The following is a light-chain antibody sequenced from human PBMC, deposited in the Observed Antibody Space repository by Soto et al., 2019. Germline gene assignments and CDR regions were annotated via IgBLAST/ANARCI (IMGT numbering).Light chain of an antibody. J-gene: IGLJ1*01. CDR2: EVS. V-gene: IGLV2-14*01. CDR3: SSYTSSSIDDV. CDR1: SSDVGGYNY. Sequence: QSDLTQPASVSGSPGQSITISCTGTSSDVGGYNYVSWYQQHPGKAPKLMIYEVSNRPSGVSNRFSGSKSGNTASLTISGLQAEDEADYYCSSYTSSSIDDVFGTGTKVTVL.